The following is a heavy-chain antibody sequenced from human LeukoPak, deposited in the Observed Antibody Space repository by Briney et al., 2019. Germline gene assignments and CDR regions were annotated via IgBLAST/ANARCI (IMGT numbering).Heavy chain of an antibody. V-gene: IGHV4-59*01. D-gene: IGHD4-23*01. CDR3: ARIEDYGGNSVNY. CDR2: IYYSGST. J-gene: IGHJ4*02. Sequence: PSETLSLTCTVSGGSISSYYWSWIRQPPGKGLEWIGYIYYSGSTNYNPSLKSRVTISVDTSKNQFSLKLSSVTAADTAVYYCARIEDYGGNSVNYWGQGTLVTVSS. CDR1: GGSISSYY.